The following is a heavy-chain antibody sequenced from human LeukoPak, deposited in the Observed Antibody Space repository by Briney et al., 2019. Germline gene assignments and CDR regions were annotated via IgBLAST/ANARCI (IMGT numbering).Heavy chain of an antibody. CDR1: GDTFIPYT. D-gene: IGHD3-3*01. Sequence: GASVKVSCKASGDTFIPYTFSWVRQAPGQGLEWMGGIIPIFGTANYAQKFQGRVTITADESTSTAYMELSSLRSEDTAVYYCAREITIFGVVPRNCAFDIWGQGTMVTVSS. J-gene: IGHJ3*02. V-gene: IGHV1-69*01. CDR3: AREITIFGVVPRNCAFDI. CDR2: IIPIFGTA.